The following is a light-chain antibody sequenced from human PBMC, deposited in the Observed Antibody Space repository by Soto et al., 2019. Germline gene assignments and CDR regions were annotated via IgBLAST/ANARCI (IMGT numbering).Light chain of an antibody. V-gene: IGKV3-20*01. CDR2: GAS. CDR1: QSVSSSY. J-gene: IGKJ4*01. CDR3: QQYGSSPPFT. Sequence: EIVLTQSPGTLSLSPGERATLSCRASQSVSSSYLAWYQQKPGKAPRLLIYGASSRATGIPDRFSGSGSGTDFTLTISRLEPEDFAVYYCQQYGSSPPFTFGGVTKVEIK.